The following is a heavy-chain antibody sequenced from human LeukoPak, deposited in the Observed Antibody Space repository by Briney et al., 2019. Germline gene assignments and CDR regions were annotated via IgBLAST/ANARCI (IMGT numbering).Heavy chain of an antibody. J-gene: IGHJ4*02. CDR3: ARILIVVVPATMYYFDY. CDR2: IYWDDDK. V-gene: IGHV2-5*02. D-gene: IGHD2-2*01. CDR1: GFSLSTSGVG. Sequence: SGPTLVTPTQTLTLTCTFSGFSLSTSGVGVGWIRQPPGKALEWLALIYWDDDKRYSPSLKSRLTITKDTSKNQVVVTMTNMDPVDTATYYCARILIVVVPATMYYFDYWGLGTLVTVSS.